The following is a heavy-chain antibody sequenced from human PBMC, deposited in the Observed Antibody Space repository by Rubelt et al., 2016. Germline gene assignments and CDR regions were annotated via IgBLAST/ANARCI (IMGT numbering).Heavy chain of an antibody. CDR1: GYTFTTYA. J-gene: IGHJ4*02. CDR2: INTNTGNP. V-gene: IGHV7-4-1*02. D-gene: IGHD4-23*01. Sequence: QVQLVQSGSELGKPGASVTVSCKASGYTFTTYAMNWVRQAPGQGPEWMGWINTNTGNPTYAQGFTGLCAFALDTSGDTAYLQITSLKAEDTAVYYCARPRGFGGNYYFDYWGQGTLVTVSS. CDR3: ARPRGFGGNYYFDY.